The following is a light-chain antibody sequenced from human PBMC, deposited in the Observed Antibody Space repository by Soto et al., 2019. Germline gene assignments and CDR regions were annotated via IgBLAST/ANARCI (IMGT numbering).Light chain of an antibody. CDR2: KAS. CDR3: QQYNSYPQT. CDR1: HSISSW. Sequence: DIQMTQSPSTLSASVGDKVTITCRASHSISSWLAWYQQKPGKAPKLLIYKASSLESGVPSRFSGSGSGTEFTLTIISLQPDDFATYYCQQYNSYPQTFGQGTKVDI. V-gene: IGKV1-5*03. J-gene: IGKJ1*01.